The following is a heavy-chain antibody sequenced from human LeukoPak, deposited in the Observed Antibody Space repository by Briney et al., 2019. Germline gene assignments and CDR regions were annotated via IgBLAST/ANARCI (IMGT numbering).Heavy chain of an antibody. CDR2: ISGYNGNT. CDR3: ARSGWGNRQAFDI. D-gene: IGHD6-19*01. Sequence: ASVKVSCKASDYTFTSYGISWVRQAPGQGLEWMGWISGYNGNTKYAQKVQGRVTITTDTSTSTAYMELRSLRSDDTAVYYCARSGWGNRQAFDIWGQGTMVTVSS. V-gene: IGHV1-18*01. J-gene: IGHJ3*02. CDR1: DYTFTSYG.